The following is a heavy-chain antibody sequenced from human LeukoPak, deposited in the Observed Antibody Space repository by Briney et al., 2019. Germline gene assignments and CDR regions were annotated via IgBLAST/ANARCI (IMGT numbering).Heavy chain of an antibody. D-gene: IGHD3-3*02. CDR1: GGSFSDYP. CDR3: VRPDRIFGVPAAFDA. V-gene: IGHV1-69*13. J-gene: IGHJ3*01. Sequence: ASVKVSCKASGGSFSDYPINWVRQAPGQGLEWLGGIIPMYSASNYAQAFQGRVTITADESTNTVYMEMSGLRPDDTAVYYCVRPDRIFGVPAAFDAWGQGTLVAVSS. CDR2: IIPMYSAS.